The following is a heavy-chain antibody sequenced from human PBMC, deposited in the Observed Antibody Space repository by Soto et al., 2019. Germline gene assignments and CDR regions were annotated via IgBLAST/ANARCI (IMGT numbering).Heavy chain of an antibody. CDR2: INSSSSYT. D-gene: IGHD6-13*01. V-gene: IGHV3-11*06. CDR1: GFTFSDYY. J-gene: IGHJ2*01. Sequence: QVQLVESGGGLVKPGGSLRLSCAASGFTFSDYYMSWIRQAPGKGLEWVSYINSSSSYTNYADSVKGRFIISRDNAKNSLYLQMNSLRAEDTAVYYCARIITATGGRRYFDLWSRGTLVTVSS. CDR3: ARIITATGGRRYFDL.